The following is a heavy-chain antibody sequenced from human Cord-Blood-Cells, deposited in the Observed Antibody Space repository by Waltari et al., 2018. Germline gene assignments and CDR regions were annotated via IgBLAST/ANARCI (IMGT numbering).Heavy chain of an antibody. CDR3: ARRGIAAAGDAFDI. CDR2: FYYSEST. J-gene: IGHJ3*02. Sequence: QLQLQESGPGLVKPSETLSLTCTVSGGSISSSSYYWGWIRQPPGKGLEWIGSFYYSESTYYNPSLKSRVTISVDTSKNQFSLKLSSVTAADTAVYYCARRGIAAAGDAFDIWGQGTMVTVSS. V-gene: IGHV4-39*01. CDR1: GGSISSSSYY. D-gene: IGHD6-13*01.